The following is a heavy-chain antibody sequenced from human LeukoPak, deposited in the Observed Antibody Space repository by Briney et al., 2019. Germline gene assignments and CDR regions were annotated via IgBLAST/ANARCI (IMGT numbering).Heavy chain of an antibody. Sequence: SETLSLTCSVSGDSLNSNYWSWMRQPPGKGLEWIGYFYYGASTNYNPSLKSRVSMSVDTSKNQFSLNLSSVTAADTAVYYCARLLAGCPGGRCRAHFDYWGQGTLVTVSS. CDR3: ARLLAGCPGGRCRAHFDY. J-gene: IGHJ4*02. CDR1: GDSLNSNY. D-gene: IGHD2-15*01. V-gene: IGHV4-59*01. CDR2: FYYGAST.